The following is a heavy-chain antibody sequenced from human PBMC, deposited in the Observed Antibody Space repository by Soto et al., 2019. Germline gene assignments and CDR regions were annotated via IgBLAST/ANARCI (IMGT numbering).Heavy chain of an antibody. CDR2: ISAYNGKT. Sequence: ASVKVSCKGSGYSFSSYGISWVRKAPGKGLEGMGWISAYNGKTNYEQKFQGRVTMTTDTSTSTAYMELRSLRSDDTAVYYCARDLIPYSPRADAFDIWGQGTMVTVSS. CDR3: ARDLIPYSPRADAFDI. J-gene: IGHJ3*02. CDR1: GYSFSSYG. D-gene: IGHD2-15*01. V-gene: IGHV1-18*01.